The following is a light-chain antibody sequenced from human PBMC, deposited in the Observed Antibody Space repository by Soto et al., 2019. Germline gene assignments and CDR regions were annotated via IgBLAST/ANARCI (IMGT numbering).Light chain of an antibody. CDR3: QQYGSSPWT. J-gene: IGKJ1*01. CDR1: QSVSSNY. CDR2: IAS. Sequence: EIVLTQSPGTLSLSPGERATLSCRASQSVSSNYLAWYQQKTGQTPRLLIYIASSRAPGIPDRFSGSGSGKHFTLTISRMEPEDFAVYYCQQYGSSPWTFGQGTKVEIK. V-gene: IGKV3-20*01.